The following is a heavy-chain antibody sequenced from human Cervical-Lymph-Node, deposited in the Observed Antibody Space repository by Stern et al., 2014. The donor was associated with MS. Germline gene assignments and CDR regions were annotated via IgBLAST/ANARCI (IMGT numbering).Heavy chain of an antibody. CDR1: GASITSYY. CDR2: IYYSGPT. CDR3: ARATDL. Sequence: VQLVESGPGLLKPSETLSLTCTVSGASITSYYWSWIRQPPGKGLEWIGYIYYSGPTNYNASLKGRVAISIDTSKTQFSLRLSSVTAADTAVYYCARATDLWGQGTLVTVSS. J-gene: IGHJ5*02. V-gene: IGHV4-59*01.